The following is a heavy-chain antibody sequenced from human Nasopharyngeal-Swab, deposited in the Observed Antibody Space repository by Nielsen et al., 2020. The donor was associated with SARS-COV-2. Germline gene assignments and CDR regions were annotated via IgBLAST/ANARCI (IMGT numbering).Heavy chain of an antibody. CDR3: SRGFDP. CDR2: IYYSGST. Sequence: GSLRLSCTVSGGSISSYYWSWIRQPPGKELERIGYIYYSGSTNYNPSLKSRVTISVDTTKNQLSLKLSSVTDADTAVYYCSRGFDPWGQGTLVTVSS. CDR1: GGSISSYY. V-gene: IGHV4-59*01. J-gene: IGHJ5*02.